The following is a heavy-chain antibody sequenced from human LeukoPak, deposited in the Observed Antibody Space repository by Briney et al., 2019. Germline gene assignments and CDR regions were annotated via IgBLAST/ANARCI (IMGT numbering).Heavy chain of an antibody. V-gene: IGHV3-9*03. CDR3: AKGFPVPTITGGAFDI. CDR1: GFTFDDYA. Sequence: GGSLRLSCAASGFTFDDYAMHWVRQAPGKGLEWVSGISWNRGSIGYADSVKGRFTISRDNAKNSLYLQMNSLRAEDMALYYCAKGFPVPTITGGAFDIWGQGTMVTVSS. J-gene: IGHJ3*02. D-gene: IGHD5-12*01. CDR2: ISWNRGSI.